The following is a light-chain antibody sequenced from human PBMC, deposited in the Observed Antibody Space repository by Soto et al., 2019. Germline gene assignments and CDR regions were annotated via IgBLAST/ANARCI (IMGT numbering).Light chain of an antibody. J-gene: IGKJ5*01. CDR1: QSVSSN. V-gene: IGKV3-15*01. Sequence: EIVMTQSPATLSVSPGERATLSCRAIQSVSSNLAWYQQKAGQAPRLLMYGASTRAIGIPGRFSGSGSGTEFTLTISSLQSEDFAVYYCQQRSNWPPAITFGQGTRLEIK. CDR2: GAS. CDR3: QQRSNWPPAIT.